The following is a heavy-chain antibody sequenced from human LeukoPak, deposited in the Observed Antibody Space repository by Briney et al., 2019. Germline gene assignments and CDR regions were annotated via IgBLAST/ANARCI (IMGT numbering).Heavy chain of an antibody. CDR2: IYFSGST. CDR3: AREGPPFRDAVPTASNWFDP. D-gene: IGHD4-17*01. V-gene: IGHV4-59*01. J-gene: IGHJ5*02. Sequence: SETLSLTCTVSGGSISSYYWSWIRQPPGKGLELIGYIYFSGSTNDNPSLKSRVTISVDTSKNQCSLKLSSVTAADTAVYYCAREGPPFRDAVPTASNWFDPWGQGTLVTVSS. CDR1: GGSISSYY.